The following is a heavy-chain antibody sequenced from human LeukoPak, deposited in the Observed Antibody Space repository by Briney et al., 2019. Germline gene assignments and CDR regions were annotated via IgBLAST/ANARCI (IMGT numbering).Heavy chain of an antibody. CDR3: ARVKWSLVRGVTLGDY. Sequence: GGSLRLSCAASGFTFSSYWMSWVRQAPGKGLEWVANIKQDGSEKYYVDSVKGRFTISRDNAKNSLYLQMNSQRAEDTAVYYCARVKWSLVRGVTLGDYWGQGTLVTVSS. CDR2: IKQDGSEK. J-gene: IGHJ4*02. D-gene: IGHD3-10*01. V-gene: IGHV3-7*01. CDR1: GFTFSSYW.